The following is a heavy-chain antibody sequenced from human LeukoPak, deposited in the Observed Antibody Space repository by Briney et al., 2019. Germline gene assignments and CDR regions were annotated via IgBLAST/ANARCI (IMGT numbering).Heavy chain of an antibody. CDR2: ISGSGGST. D-gene: IGHD2-21*02. CDR3: AKDVVVTALSGYFDY. V-gene: IGHV3-23*01. J-gene: IGHJ4*02. CDR1: GFTFSSYA. Sequence: PGGSLRLSCAASGFTFSSYAMSWVRQAPGKGLEWVSAISGSGGSTYYADSVKGRSTISRDNSKNTLYLQMNSLRAEDTAVYYCAKDVVVTALSGYFDYWGQGTLVTVSS.